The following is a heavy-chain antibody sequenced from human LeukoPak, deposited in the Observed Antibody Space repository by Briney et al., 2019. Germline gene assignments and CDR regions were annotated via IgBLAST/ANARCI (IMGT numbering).Heavy chain of an antibody. Sequence: GGSLRLSCAASGFTFSTYAMNWVRQAPGKGLEWASIISGSGGSTYYADSLKGRFTISRDNSKNTLYLQMNSLRAEDTAVYYCAKGTLKYYFDYWGQGTLVTVSS. J-gene: IGHJ4*02. V-gene: IGHV3-23*01. CDR2: ISGSGGST. CDR1: GFTFSTYA. CDR3: AKGTLKYYFDY.